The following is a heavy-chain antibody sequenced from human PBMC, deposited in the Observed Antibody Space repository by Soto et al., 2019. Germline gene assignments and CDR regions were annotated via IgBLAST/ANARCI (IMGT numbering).Heavy chain of an antibody. CDR3: ARDLGTGTDY. Sequence: QVQLQESGPGLVKPSGTLSLTCAVSGDSITNNNWWSWVRQAPGKGLEWIGEIYHSGATTYNPSLKSRATISVDPSNNLFSLKLTSVTAADAALCFCARDLGTGTDYWGQGTLVTVAS. V-gene: IGHV4-4*02. J-gene: IGHJ4*02. D-gene: IGHD1-1*01. CDR2: IYHSGAT. CDR1: GDSITNNNW.